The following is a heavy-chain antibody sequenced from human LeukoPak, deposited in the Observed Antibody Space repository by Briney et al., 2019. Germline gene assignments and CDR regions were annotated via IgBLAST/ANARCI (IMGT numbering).Heavy chain of an antibody. CDR2: ISSGGNVE. CDR1: GFTLSSHE. CDR3: ARDTVNGPFVVSLDY. Sequence: GGSLRCSCAASGFTLSSHEMNWVRKDTGKGLEWLSHISSGGNVEYYLDSVRGRFTMSRDNARSLVFLQMNSLRAEDTAVYYCARDTVNGPFVVSLDYWGQGALVTVSS. J-gene: IGHJ4*02. V-gene: IGHV3-48*03. D-gene: IGHD2-8*01.